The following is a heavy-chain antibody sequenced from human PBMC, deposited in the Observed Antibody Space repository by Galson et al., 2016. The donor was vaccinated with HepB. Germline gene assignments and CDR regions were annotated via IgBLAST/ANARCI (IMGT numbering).Heavy chain of an antibody. Sequence: SLRLSCAASGFTFSTLGMHWVRQAPGKGLEWVAIISYDGNNKYYADSVKGRFTISRDNSKNTLYLQMNSLRAEDTAVYYCAKERGILTGYLLTDWGQGTLVTVSS. V-gene: IGHV3-30*18. D-gene: IGHD3-9*01. CDR3: AKERGILTGYLLTD. J-gene: IGHJ4*02. CDR2: ISYDGNNK. CDR1: GFTFSTLG.